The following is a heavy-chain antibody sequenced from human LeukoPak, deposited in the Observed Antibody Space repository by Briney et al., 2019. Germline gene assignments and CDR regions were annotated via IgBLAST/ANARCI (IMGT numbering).Heavy chain of an antibody. CDR3: ASSEGIVVVPGNYFDY. CDR2: IIPIFGTA. V-gene: IGHV1-69*15. D-gene: IGHD2-2*01. Sequence: VASVKVSCKASGGTFSSYAISWVRQAPGQGLEWMGRIIPIFGTANCAQKFQGRVTITADESTSTAYMELSSLRSEDTAVYYCASSEGIVVVPGNYFDYWGQGTLVTVSS. J-gene: IGHJ4*02. CDR1: GGTFSSYA.